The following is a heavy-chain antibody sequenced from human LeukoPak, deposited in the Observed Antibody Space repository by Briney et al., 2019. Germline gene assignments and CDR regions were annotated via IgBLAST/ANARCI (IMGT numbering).Heavy chain of an antibody. CDR2: IYFSGTT. V-gene: IGHV4-59*08. J-gene: IGHJ5*02. CDR1: GDSINAYY. D-gene: IGHD6-13*01. Sequence: PSETLSLTCTVSGDSINAYYWGWIRQPPGKGLEWIGYIYFSGTTKYNPSLERRVIISVDTSKNQFSLKLSSVTAADTAVYYCARRRAEGGSNGHYNWFDPWGQGILVTVSS. CDR3: ARRRAEGGSNGHYNWFDP.